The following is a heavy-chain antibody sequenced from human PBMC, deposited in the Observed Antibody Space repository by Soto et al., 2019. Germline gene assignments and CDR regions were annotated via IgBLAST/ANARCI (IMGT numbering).Heavy chain of an antibody. CDR2: IIPMFGTA. CDR3: AKGLETTVTKGFDN. D-gene: IGHD4-17*01. Sequence: GVSVKVSCEASGGTFSTYAISWVRQAPGQGLEWMGEIIPMFGTANYAQKFHGRVTITADESTSTAYMELSGLRSEDTAVYYCAKGLETTVTKGFDNWGQGTLVTVSS. J-gene: IGHJ4*02. V-gene: IGHV1-69*13. CDR1: GGTFSTYA.